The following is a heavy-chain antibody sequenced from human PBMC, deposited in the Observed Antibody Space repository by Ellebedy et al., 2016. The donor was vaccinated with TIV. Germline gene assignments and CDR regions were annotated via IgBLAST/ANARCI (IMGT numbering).Heavy chain of an antibody. J-gene: IGHJ4*02. V-gene: IGHV3-48*01. CDR2: IRHSSGTT. CDR3: AGYGDFSY. Sequence: GESLKISCAASGFTFSSYAMTWVRQAPGKGLEWVSFIRHSSGTTFYADSVRGRFTISRDNAKNSLSLQMNSLRVDDTAVYYCAGYGDFSYWGQGTLVTVSS. CDR1: GFTFSSYA. D-gene: IGHD4-17*01.